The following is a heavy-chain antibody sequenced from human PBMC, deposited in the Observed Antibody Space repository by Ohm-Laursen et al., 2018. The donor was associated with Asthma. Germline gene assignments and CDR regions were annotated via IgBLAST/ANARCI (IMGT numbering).Heavy chain of an antibody. J-gene: IGHJ3*02. CDR2: MNPNSGNT. D-gene: IGHD2-21*01. CDR3: ARVGFILRDAFDI. Sequence: ASVKVSCKGSGYTFTRFDIHWVRQATGQGLEWMGWMNPNSGNTGHAQKFQGRVTMTRNTSISTAYMELSSLRSEDTAVYYCARVGFILRDAFDIWGQGTMVTVSS. V-gene: IGHV1-8*01. CDR1: GYTFTRFD.